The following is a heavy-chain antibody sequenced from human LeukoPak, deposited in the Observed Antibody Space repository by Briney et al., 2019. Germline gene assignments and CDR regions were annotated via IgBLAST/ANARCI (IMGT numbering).Heavy chain of an antibody. CDR2: INNSGST. D-gene: IGHD3-3*01. J-gene: IGHJ5*02. V-gene: IGHV4-34*01. Sequence: PAETLSLTCAVYGVSFSGYYWSWIRQPPGKGLEWIGEINNSGSTYYNPSLKSRVTISVDTSKNPFSLQLSTVTAADTAVYYCARGAVLRFLEWLPIHNWFEPWGQGTLVTVSS. CDR3: ARGAVLRFLEWLPIHNWFEP. CDR1: GVSFSGYY.